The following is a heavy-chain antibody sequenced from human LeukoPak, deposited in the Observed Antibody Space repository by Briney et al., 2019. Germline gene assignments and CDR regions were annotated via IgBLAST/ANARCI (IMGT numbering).Heavy chain of an antibody. D-gene: IGHD4-17*01. CDR3: ARAPNDYGDYVGAFDI. CDR1: GYTFTGYY. CDR2: INPNSGGT. Sequence: ASVKVSCKASGYTFTGYYMHWVRQAPGQGLEWMGRINPNSGGTNYAQKFQGRVTMTRDTSISTAYMELSRLRSDDTAVYYCARAPNDYGDYVGAFDIWAKGQWSPSLQ. V-gene: IGHV1-2*06. J-gene: IGHJ3*02.